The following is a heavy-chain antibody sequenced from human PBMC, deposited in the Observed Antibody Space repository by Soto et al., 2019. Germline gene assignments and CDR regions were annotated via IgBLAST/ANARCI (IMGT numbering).Heavy chain of an antibody. Sequence: SETLSLTCAVHGGSFSGYYWSWIRQPPGKGLEWIGEINHSGSTNYNPSLKSRVTISVDTSKNQFSLKLSSVTAADTAVYYCARGRGPHARYCSGGSCYSGGGMDVWGKGTTVTVSS. J-gene: IGHJ6*04. CDR3: ARGRGPHARYCSGGSCYSGGGMDV. D-gene: IGHD2-15*01. CDR1: GGSFSGYY. V-gene: IGHV4-34*01. CDR2: INHSGST.